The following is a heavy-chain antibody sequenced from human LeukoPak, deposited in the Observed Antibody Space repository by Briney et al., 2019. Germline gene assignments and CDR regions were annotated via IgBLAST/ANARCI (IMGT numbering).Heavy chain of an antibody. CDR3: ARGYLVGYYDSSGYYYYFDY. D-gene: IGHD3-22*01. CDR2: ISYSGST. J-gene: IGHJ4*02. Sequence: SETLSLTCTVSGGSISSYYWSWIRQPPGKGQEWIGYISYSGSTKYNPSLKSRVTISIDTSKKQFSLNLSSVTAADTAVYYCARGYLVGYYDSSGYYYYFDYWGQGTLVTVSS. V-gene: IGHV4-59*08. CDR1: GGSISSYY.